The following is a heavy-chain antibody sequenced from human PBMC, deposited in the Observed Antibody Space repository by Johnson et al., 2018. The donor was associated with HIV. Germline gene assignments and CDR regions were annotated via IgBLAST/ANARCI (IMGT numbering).Heavy chain of an antibody. D-gene: IGHD1-26*01. Sequence: VQLVESGGGLVQPGGSLRLSCAASGITVSSSYMSWVRQAPGKGLEWVSVIYSGGNTYYADSVRGRFPISRDNSKNTLYLQMNSLRAEDTAVYHCAREGAWEVRPGAFDIWGQGTMVTVSP. CDR3: AREGAWEVRPGAFDI. CDR1: GITVSSSY. J-gene: IGHJ3*02. V-gene: IGHV3-66*01. CDR2: IYSGGNT.